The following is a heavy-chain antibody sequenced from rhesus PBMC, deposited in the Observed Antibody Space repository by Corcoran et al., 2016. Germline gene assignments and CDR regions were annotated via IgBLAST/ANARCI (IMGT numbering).Heavy chain of an antibody. V-gene: IGHV4S10*01. CDR1: GGSISDSYR. CDR3: ARGRNSGWFDY. D-gene: IGHD6-31*01. CDR2: IYDSKIT. Sequence: QVQLQESGPGVVKPSETLSLTCAVSGGSISDSYRWSWIRQPPGKVLEWIGYIYDSKITNYTPSLKSRVTMSKDTSKNQFSWKLRSVTAAGTAVYYCARGRNSGWFDYWGQGVLVTASS. J-gene: IGHJ4*01.